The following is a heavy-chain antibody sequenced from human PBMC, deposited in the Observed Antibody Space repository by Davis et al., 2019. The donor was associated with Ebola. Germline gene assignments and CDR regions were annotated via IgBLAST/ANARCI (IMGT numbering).Heavy chain of an antibody. CDR1: GFTFSSYG. Sequence: PGGSLRLSCAASGFTFSSYGMHWVRQAPGKGLEWVAVISYDGSNKYYADSVKGRFTISRDNSKNTLYLQMNSLRAEDTAVYYCARLGPRDSSGYWVYFDYWGQGTLVTVSS. CDR3: ARLGPRDSSGYWVYFDY. V-gene: IGHV3-30*03. CDR2: ISYDGSNK. J-gene: IGHJ4*02. D-gene: IGHD3-22*01.